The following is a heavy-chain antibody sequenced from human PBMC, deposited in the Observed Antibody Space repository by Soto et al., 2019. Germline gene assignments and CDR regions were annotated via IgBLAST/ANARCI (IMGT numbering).Heavy chain of an antibody. CDR2: IYYSGST. J-gene: IGHJ6*03. D-gene: IGHD6-6*01. Sequence: SETLSLTCTVSGGSISSYYWSWIRQPPGKGLEWIGYIYYSGSTNYNPSLKSRVTISVDTSKNQFSLKLSSVTAADTAVYYCARVTLLAARNYYYYYMDVWGKGTTVTVSS. V-gene: IGHV4-59*01. CDR3: ARVTLLAARNYYYYYMDV. CDR1: GGSISSYY.